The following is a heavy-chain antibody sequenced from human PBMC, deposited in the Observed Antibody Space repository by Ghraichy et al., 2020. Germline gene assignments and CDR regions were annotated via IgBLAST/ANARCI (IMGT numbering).Heavy chain of an antibody. Sequence: ASVKVSCKASGYTFTSYDINWVRQATGQGLEWMGWMTPNSDNTGYAQKFQGRVTMTWDTSISTAYMELSGLTSEDTAVYYCARNGLKLYSYGRGGDAFDIWGQGTMVTVSS. CDR1: GYTFTSYD. V-gene: IGHV1-8*01. CDR3: ARNGLKLYSYGRGGDAFDI. D-gene: IGHD5-18*01. J-gene: IGHJ3*02. CDR2: MTPNSDNT.